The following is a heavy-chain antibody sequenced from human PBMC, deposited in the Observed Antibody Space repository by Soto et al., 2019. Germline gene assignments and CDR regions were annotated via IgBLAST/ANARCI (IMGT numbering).Heavy chain of an antibody. V-gene: IGHV3-23*01. CDR2: ISASGGST. CDR3: ARGAVMPDS. D-gene: IGHD3-16*01. Sequence: GGSLRLSCAASGFTFDSFAMTWVRQAQGKGLEWVSAISASGGSTFYADSVKGRFTISRDSSKNAPYLQMNSLRAEDTAVYYCARGAVMPDSWGQGTLVTVSS. J-gene: IGHJ4*02. CDR1: GFTFDSFA.